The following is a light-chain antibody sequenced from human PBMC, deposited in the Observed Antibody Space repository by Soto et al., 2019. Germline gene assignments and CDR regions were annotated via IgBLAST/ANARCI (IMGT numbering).Light chain of an antibody. CDR2: GAS. CDR1: QSINSN. CDR3: QQYNNWWT. J-gene: IGKJ1*01. V-gene: IGKV3-15*01. Sequence: EIVMTQSPATLSVSPGERATLSCRASQSINSNLAWYQQKPGQTPRLLIYGASTRATGIPARFSGSGSGTDFTLTISSLQSVDFAVYYCQQYNNWWTFGQGTKVEIK.